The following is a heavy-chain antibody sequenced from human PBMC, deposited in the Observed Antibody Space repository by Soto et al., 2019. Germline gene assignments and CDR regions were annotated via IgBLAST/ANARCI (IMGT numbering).Heavy chain of an antibody. J-gene: IGHJ6*03. CDR3: ARQKGYYGSGSYRTYYYMAV. V-gene: IGHV4-59*08. D-gene: IGHD3-10*01. CDR2: IYYSGST. Sequence: SETLSLTCTVSGGSISSYYWSWIRQPPGKGLEWIGYIYYSGSTNYNPSLKSRVTISVDTSKNQFSLKLSSVTAADTAVYYCARQKGYYGSGSYRTYYYMAVWGKGTTVTVSS. CDR1: GGSISSYY.